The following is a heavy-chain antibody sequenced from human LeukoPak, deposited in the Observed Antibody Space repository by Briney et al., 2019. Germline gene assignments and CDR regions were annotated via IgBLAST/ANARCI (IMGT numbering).Heavy chain of an antibody. J-gene: IGHJ6*03. CDR1: GYTFTSYY. CDR3: ARDGCTYSGCYTRPDYYYYYYMDV. CDR2: INPSGGST. D-gene: IGHD2-2*02. V-gene: IGHV1-46*01. Sequence: ASVKVSCKASGYTFTSYYMHWVRQAPGQGLEWMGIINPSGGSTSYAQKFQGRVTLTRDSSITTAYMELSGLRSDDTALYYCARDGCTYSGCYTRPDYYYYYYMDVWGKGTTVTVSS.